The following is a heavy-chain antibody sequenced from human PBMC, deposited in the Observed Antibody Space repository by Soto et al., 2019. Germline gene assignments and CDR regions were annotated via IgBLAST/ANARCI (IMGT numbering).Heavy chain of an antibody. V-gene: IGHV4-59*12. Sequence: ETLSLTCTVSGGSIRSYYWSWIRQPPGKGLEWIGYIYYSGSTNYNPSLKSRVTMSVDTSKNQFSLKLTSVTAVDTAVYYCARGGILPGYYLSYWGLGTLVTVSS. CDR1: GGSIRSYY. CDR2: IYYSGST. D-gene: IGHD3-9*01. J-gene: IGHJ4*02. CDR3: ARGGILPGYYLSY.